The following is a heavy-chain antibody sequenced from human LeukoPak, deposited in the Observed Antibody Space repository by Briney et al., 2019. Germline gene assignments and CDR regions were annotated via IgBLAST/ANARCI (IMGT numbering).Heavy chain of an antibody. CDR1: GSTFTGYY. Sequence: GAWVKVSFKSSGSTFTGYYLHWVRQAPAQGLEWVGLINPNSGGTNYAQKFQGRVTMTRDTSISTAYIELSRLRSDDTAVYYCARDGYSGSQYWFDPWRQGTLVTVSS. CDR3: ARDGYSGSQYWFDP. V-gene: IGHV1-2*02. J-gene: IGHJ5*02. CDR2: INPNSGGT. D-gene: IGHD1-26*01.